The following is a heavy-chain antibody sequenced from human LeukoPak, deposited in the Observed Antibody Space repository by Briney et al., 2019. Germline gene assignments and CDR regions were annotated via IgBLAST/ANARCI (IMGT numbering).Heavy chain of an antibody. CDR1: GGSNSSYY. CDR3: ARAIVATTSYGSRYYYYGMDV. V-gene: IGHV4-59*01. CDR2: IYYSGST. D-gene: IGHD5-12*01. J-gene: IGHJ6*02. Sequence: SETLSLTCTVSGGSNSSYYWSWIRQPPGKGLEWIGYIYYSGSTNYNPSLKSRVTISVDTSKNQFSLKLSSVTAADTAVYYCARAIVATTSYGSRYYYYGMDVWGQGTTVTVSS.